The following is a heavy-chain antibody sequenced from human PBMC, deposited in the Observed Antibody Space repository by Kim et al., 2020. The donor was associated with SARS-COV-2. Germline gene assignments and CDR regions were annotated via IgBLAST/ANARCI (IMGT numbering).Heavy chain of an antibody. V-gene: IGHV3-21*01. Sequence: GGSLRLSCAASGFTFSSYSMNWVRQAPGKGLEWVSSISSSSSYIYYADSVKGRFTISRDNAKNSLYLQMNSLRAEDTAVYYCARDGTRYFDWLSPGYWGQGTLVTVSS. J-gene: IGHJ4*02. CDR2: ISSSSSYI. D-gene: IGHD3-9*01. CDR3: ARDGTRYFDWLSPGY. CDR1: GFTFSSYS.